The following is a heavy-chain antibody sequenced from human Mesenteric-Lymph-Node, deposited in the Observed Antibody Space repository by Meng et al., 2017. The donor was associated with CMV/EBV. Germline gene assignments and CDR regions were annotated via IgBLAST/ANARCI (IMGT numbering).Heavy chain of an antibody. V-gene: IGHV3-30*18. CDR3: AKDFSVNSNGCFDY. J-gene: IGHJ4*02. CDR1: GFTFSSYG. CDR2: ISYDGSNK. D-gene: IGHD4-11*01. Sequence: TSGFTFSSYGMHWVRQAPSKGLEGVAVISYDGSNKYYADSVKGRFTISRDNSKNTLYLQMNSLRAEDTAVYYCAKDFSVNSNGCFDYWGQGTLVTVSS.